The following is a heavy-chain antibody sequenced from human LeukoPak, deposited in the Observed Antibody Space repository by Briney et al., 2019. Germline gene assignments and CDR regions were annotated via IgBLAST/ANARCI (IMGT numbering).Heavy chain of an antibody. D-gene: IGHD4-17*01. CDR1: GFTFSTYA. CDR3: AKANDYGDNSFDY. J-gene: IGHJ4*02. V-gene: IGHV3-23*01. CDR2: ISAGGDST. Sequence: PGGSLRLSCAAFGFTFSTYAMSWVRQAPGKGLEWVSSISAGGDSTHYADSVKGRFTFSRDNSKNTLYLQMNSLRAEDTAVYYCAKANDYGDNSFDYWGQGTLVTVSS.